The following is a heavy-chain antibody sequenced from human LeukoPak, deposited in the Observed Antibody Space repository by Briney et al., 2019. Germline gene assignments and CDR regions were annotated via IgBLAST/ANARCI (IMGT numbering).Heavy chain of an antibody. CDR2: IYDSGST. Sequence: SETLSLTCTGSGGSISSYYWSWIRQPPGKGLEWIGYIYDSGSTNYNPSLKSRVTISVDTSKNQFSLKLSSVTAADTAVYYCANLVATSGNWFDPWGQGTLVTVSS. CDR3: ANLVATSGNWFDP. J-gene: IGHJ5*02. CDR1: GGSISSYY. V-gene: IGHV4-4*08. D-gene: IGHD5-12*01.